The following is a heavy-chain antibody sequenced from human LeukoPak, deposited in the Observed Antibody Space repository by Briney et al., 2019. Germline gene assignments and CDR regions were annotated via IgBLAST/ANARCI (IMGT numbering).Heavy chain of an antibody. V-gene: IGHV1-3*01. CDR3: ARGPDYYDSSGSLSWFDP. CDR2: INAGNGNT. Sequence: ASVKVSCKASGYTFAGYDINWVRQAPGQRLEWMGWINAGNGNTKYSQKFQGRVTITRDTSASTAYVELSSLRSEDTAVYYCARGPDYYDSSGSLSWFDPWGQGTLVTVSS. J-gene: IGHJ5*02. D-gene: IGHD3-22*01. CDR1: GYTFAGYD.